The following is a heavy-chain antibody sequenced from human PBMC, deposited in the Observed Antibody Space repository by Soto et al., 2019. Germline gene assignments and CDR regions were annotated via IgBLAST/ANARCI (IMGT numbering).Heavy chain of an antibody. Sequence: TSETLSLTCAVYGGSFSGYYWSWIRQPPGKGLEWIGEINHSGSTNYNPSLKSRVTISVDTSKNQFSLKLSSVTAADTAVYYCARGRERVSSSWYSRYNWFDPWGQGTLVTVSS. CDR2: INHSGST. J-gene: IGHJ5*02. D-gene: IGHD6-13*01. V-gene: IGHV4-34*01. CDR1: GGSFSGYY. CDR3: ARGRERVSSSWYSRYNWFDP.